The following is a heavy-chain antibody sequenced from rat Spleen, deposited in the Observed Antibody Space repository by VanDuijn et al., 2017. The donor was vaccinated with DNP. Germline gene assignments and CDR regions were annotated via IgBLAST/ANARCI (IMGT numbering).Heavy chain of an antibody. CDR2: ITISGGST. CDR3: ASNNYFDY. Sequence: EVQLVESGGGLVQPGRSLKLSCAASGFTFSDYYMAWVRQAPTKGLEWVAYITISGGSTYYPDSVKGRFTISRDNAKNTLYLQIDSLRSEDSATYYCASNNYFDYWGQGVMVTVSS. CDR1: GFTFSDYY. J-gene: IGHJ2*01. V-gene: IGHV5-27*01.